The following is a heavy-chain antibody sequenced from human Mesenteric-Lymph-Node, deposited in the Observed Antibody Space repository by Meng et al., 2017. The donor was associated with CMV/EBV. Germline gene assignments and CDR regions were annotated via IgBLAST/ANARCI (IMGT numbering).Heavy chain of an antibody. Sequence: GGSLRLSCAVSGFTFSSYSMNWVRQAPGKGLEWVSSISSSSRYIYYAHSVKGRVTITRDNSKNSLYLQMNSLRAEDTAVYYCARDSTSGRWGYSYGPLESSDYYSYGMDVWGQGTTVTVSS. D-gene: IGHD5-18*01. CDR1: GFTFSSYS. V-gene: IGHV3-21*01. CDR2: ISSSSRYI. J-gene: IGHJ6*02. CDR3: ARDSTSGRWGYSYGPLESSDYYSYGMDV.